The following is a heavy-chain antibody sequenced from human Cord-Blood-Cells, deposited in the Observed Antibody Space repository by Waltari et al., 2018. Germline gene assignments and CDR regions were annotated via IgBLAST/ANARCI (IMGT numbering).Heavy chain of an antibody. D-gene: IGHD6-13*01. Sequence: QVQLQQWGAGLLKPSETLSLTCAVYGGSFSGYYWGWIRQPPGKGLEWIGEINHSGSTNYTPSPTSRVTISVDTSKNQFSLKLSSVTAADTAVYYCATGSSWPKKGFDYWGQGTLVTVSS. J-gene: IGHJ4*02. CDR1: GGSFSGYY. CDR3: ATGSSWPKKGFDY. CDR2: INHSGST. V-gene: IGHV4-34*01.